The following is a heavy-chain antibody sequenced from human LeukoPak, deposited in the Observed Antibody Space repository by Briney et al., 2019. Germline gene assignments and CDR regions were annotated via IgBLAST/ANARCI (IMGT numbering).Heavy chain of an antibody. J-gene: IGHJ4*02. V-gene: IGHV1-18*01. CDR1: GYTFTSYG. Sequence: ASVKVSCTASGYTFTSYGISWVRQAPGQGLEWMGWISAYNGNTNYAQKLQGRVTMTTDTSTSTAYMELRSLRSDDTAVYYCARLSGSYYRPATLIDYWGQGTLVTVSS. D-gene: IGHD1-26*01. CDR2: ISAYNGNT. CDR3: ARLSGSYYRPATLIDY.